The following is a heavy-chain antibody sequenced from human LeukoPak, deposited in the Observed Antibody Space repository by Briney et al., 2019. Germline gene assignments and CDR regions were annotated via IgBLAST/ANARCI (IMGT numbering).Heavy chain of an antibody. CDR3: ARGGPYYYDSSGYFDY. Sequence: GGSLRLSCAASGFTVSSNYMSWVRQAPGKGLEWVSVIYSGGSTYYADSVKGRFTISRHNSKNTLYLQMNSLRAEDTAVYYCARGGPYYYDSSGYFDYWGQGTPVTVSS. CDR1: GFTVSSNY. D-gene: IGHD3-22*01. J-gene: IGHJ4*02. V-gene: IGHV3-53*04. CDR2: IYSGGST.